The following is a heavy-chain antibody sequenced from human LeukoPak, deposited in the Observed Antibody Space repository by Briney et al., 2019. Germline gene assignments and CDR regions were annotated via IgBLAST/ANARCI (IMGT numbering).Heavy chain of an antibody. V-gene: IGHV4-39*07. CDR1: GGSISSSPYY. Sequence: SETLSLTCTVSGGSISSSPYYWGWIRQPPGKGLEWIGSIYYSGTTHYNPSLESRVTISVDTSKNQFSLKLASATAADPAISYRAKGAGGFSYYNWFDPSGQGTLVTVSS. CDR3: AKGAGGFSYYNWFDP. D-gene: IGHD5-18*01. CDR2: IYYSGTT. J-gene: IGHJ5*02.